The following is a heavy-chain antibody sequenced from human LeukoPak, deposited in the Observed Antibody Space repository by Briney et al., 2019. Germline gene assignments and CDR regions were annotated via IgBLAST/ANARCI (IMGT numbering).Heavy chain of an antibody. CDR1: GFSFINYN. Sequence: GGSLRLSCAASGFSFINYNLHWVRQAPGKGLEWVAIISGDGNQKYYAGSVQGRFTISRDNSKKTLFLQMSSLRPEDTAVYFCTRPSGGSGWYYDYWGQGSLVTVSP. CDR2: ISGDGNQK. CDR3: TRPSGGSGWYYDY. D-gene: IGHD6-19*01. J-gene: IGHJ4*02. V-gene: IGHV3-30-3*01.